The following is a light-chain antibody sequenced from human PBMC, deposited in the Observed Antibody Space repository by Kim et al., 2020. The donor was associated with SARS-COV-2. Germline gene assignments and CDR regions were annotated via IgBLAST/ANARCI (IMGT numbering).Light chain of an antibody. CDR1: NIGSKS. V-gene: IGLV3-21*04. CDR2: YDS. CDR3: QVWDSSSDHPV. J-gene: IGLJ3*02. Sequence: ARGKTARITCGGNNIGSKSVHGYQQKPGQAPVLVIYYDSDRPSGIPERFSGSNSGNTATLTISRVEAGDEADYYCQVWDSSSDHPVFGGGTQLTVL.